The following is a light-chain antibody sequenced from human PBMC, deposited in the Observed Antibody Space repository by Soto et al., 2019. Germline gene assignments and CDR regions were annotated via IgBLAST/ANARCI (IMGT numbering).Light chain of an antibody. Sequence: DIQMTQSPSSVSASVGDRVTITCRASQVISSWVAWYQQKPGKAPNLLIYAASNLISGVPSRFSGSGSGTEFPLTITSLQPEYFAAYYGEEAHSLPHTFRKGTKLEIK. CDR3: EEAHSLPHT. CDR1: QVISSW. V-gene: IGKV1-12*01. CDR2: AAS. J-gene: IGKJ2*01.